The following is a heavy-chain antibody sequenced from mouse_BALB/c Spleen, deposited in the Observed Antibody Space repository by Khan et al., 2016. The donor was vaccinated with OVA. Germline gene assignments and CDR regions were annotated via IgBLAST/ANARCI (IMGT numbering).Heavy chain of an antibody. CDR1: GYTFTDYV. J-gene: IGHJ3*01. CDR3: ARAGWDVFAY. D-gene: IGHD4-1*01. Sequence: QVQLQQSGPELVKPGASVKMSCKASGYTFTDYVMNWVKQRNGQGLEWIGQIYPGSGSTYYNEKFKGKATLTADRYSSTAYMQLSNLTSEDSAVXFCARAGWDVFAYWGQGTLVTVSA. CDR2: IYPGSGST. V-gene: IGHV1-77*01.